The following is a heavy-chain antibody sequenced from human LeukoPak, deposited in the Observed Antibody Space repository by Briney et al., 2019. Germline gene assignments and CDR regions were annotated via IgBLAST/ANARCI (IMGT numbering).Heavy chain of an antibody. Sequence: GSLRLSCAASGFTFSSYGMHWVRQAPGKGLEWVAVISYDGSNKYYADSVKGRLTISRDNSKNTLYLQMNSLRAEDTAVYYCAKDPRYYDFWSGTSYYFDYWGQGTLVTVSS. V-gene: IGHV3-30*18. CDR2: ISYDGSNK. D-gene: IGHD3-3*01. CDR3: AKDPRYYDFWSGTSYYFDY. CDR1: GFTFSSYG. J-gene: IGHJ4*02.